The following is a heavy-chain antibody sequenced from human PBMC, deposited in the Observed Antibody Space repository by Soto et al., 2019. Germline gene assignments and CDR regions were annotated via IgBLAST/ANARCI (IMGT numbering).Heavy chain of an antibody. CDR1: GYTFTSYF. J-gene: IGHJ4*02. CDR3: ARDVRDGYNYYFDY. CDR2: INPSDDST. V-gene: IGHV1-46*01. D-gene: IGHD5-12*01. Sequence: QVQLVQSGTEVKKPGASVKVSCKASGYTFTSYFMHWVRQAPGKGLEWMGRINPSDDSTGHAQDFQGRVIMTRDTSTSTVYMELSSLRSEDTAVYYCARDVRDGYNYYFDYWGQGTLVTVSS.